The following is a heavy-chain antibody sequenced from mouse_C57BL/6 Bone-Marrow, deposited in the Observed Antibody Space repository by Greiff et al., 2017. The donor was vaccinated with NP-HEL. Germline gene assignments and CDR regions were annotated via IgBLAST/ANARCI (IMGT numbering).Heavy chain of an antibody. CDR3: ARRGVVAWNYFDY. J-gene: IGHJ2*01. D-gene: IGHD1-1*01. CDR2: IYPGDGDT. V-gene: IGHV1-80*01. Sequence: QVHVKQSGAELVKPGASVKISCKASGYAFSSYWMNWVKQRPGKGLEWIGQIYPGDGDTNYNGKFKGKATLTADKSSSTAYMQLSSLTSEDSAVYFRARRGVVAWNYFDYWGQGTTLTVSS. CDR1: GYAFSSYW.